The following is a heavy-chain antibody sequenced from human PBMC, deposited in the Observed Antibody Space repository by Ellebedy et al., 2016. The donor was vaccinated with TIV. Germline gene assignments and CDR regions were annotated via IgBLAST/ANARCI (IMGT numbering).Heavy chain of an antibody. D-gene: IGHD6-19*01. CDR1: GYTFTSYA. V-gene: IGHV1-3*01. J-gene: IGHJ4*02. CDR2: INAGNGNT. Sequence: ASVKVSCKASGYTFTSYAMHWVRQAPGQRLEWMGWINAGNGNTKYSQKFQGRVTMTEDTSADTAYMELRSLRSDDTAVYYCARGSSGWMAIDYWGQGTLVTVSS. CDR3: ARGSSGWMAIDY.